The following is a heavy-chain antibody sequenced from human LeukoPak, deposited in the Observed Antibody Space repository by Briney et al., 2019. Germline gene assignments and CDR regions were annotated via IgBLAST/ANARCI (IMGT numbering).Heavy chain of an antibody. CDR3: AREGPTAMADY. V-gene: IGHV1-2*02. J-gene: IGHJ4*02. Sequence: ASVKVSCKASGYTFSDYYMHWVRHAPGQGLEWMGWIKPNSGGTNYAQKFQGRVTMTRDTSISTAYMELSRLRSDDTAVYYCAREGPTAMADYWGQGTLVTVSS. D-gene: IGHD5-18*01. CDR1: GYTFSDYY. CDR2: IKPNSGGT.